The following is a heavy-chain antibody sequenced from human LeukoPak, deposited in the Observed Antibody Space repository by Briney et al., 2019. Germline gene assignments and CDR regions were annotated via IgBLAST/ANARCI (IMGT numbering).Heavy chain of an antibody. CDR3: ARRGGSGRSFDY. CDR2: IYYTGST. Sequence: PSETLSLTCTVSGGSVSSGTYYWSWIRQPPGKGLEWIGYIYYTGSTNYNPSLKSRLTISVDTSKKQFSLKLSSVTAADTAVYYCARRGGSGRSFDYWGQGTLVTVSS. J-gene: IGHJ4*02. CDR1: GGSVSSGTYY. D-gene: IGHD3-10*01. V-gene: IGHV4-61*01.